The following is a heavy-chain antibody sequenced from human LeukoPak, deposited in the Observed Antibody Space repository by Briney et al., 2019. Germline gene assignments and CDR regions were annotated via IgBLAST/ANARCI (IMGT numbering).Heavy chain of an antibody. Sequence: SETLSLTCTVSGASISSYYWSWIRQPPGKGLEWIGYIYYTGSTNYNPSLKSRVTISIDTSKNQFSLKLSSVTAADTAVYHCARGGSGSYSAFDIWGQGTMVTVSS. CDR1: GASISSYY. J-gene: IGHJ3*02. CDR3: ARGGSGSYSAFDI. V-gene: IGHV4-59*12. D-gene: IGHD1-26*01. CDR2: IYYTGST.